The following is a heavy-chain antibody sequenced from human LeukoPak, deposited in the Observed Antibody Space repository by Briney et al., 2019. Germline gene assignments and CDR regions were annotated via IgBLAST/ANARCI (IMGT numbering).Heavy chain of an antibody. CDR2: MYYSGTI. CDR1: GGSISSYY. J-gene: IGHJ4*02. CDR3: ARAWATDYFDY. V-gene: IGHV4-59*01. Sequence: SETLSLTCTVSGGSISSYYWSWVRQPPGKGLEWIGYMYYSGTIKYNPSLKSRVTISVDTSKNQFSLKLSSVTAADTAMYYCARAWATDYFDYWGQGTLVTVSS.